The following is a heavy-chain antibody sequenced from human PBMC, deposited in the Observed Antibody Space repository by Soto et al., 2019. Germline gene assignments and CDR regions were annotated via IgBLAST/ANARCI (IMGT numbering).Heavy chain of an antibody. CDR3: ARSALSSSWGHYYRMDV. J-gene: IGHJ6*02. V-gene: IGHV1-69*13. Sequence: SAEISCKAARGTFSSYSISWVRHANGQGLEWMGGNIPIFGTANYAKKFQGRVTITADESTSTAYMELSSLRSEDTAVYYCARSALSSSWGHYYRMDVWGQGTTVTVSS. CDR2: NIPIFGTA. D-gene: IGHD6-13*01. CDR1: RGTFSSYS.